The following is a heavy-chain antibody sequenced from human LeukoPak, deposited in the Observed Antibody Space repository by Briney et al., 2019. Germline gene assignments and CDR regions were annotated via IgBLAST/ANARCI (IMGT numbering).Heavy chain of an antibody. D-gene: IGHD3-22*01. J-gene: IGHJ4*02. Sequence: PGGSLRLSCAASGFTFSSYAMSWVRQAPGKGLEWVSAISGSGGSTYYADSVKGRFTISRDNSKNPLYLQMNSLRAEDTAVYYCAKDEYRDNSGPDYWGQGTLVTVSS. CDR2: ISGSGGST. CDR3: AKDEYRDNSGPDY. CDR1: GFTFSSYA. V-gene: IGHV3-23*01.